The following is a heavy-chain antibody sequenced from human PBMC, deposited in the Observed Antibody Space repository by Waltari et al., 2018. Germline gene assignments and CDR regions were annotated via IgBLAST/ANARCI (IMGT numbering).Heavy chain of an antibody. V-gene: IGHV4-4*01. J-gene: IGHJ4*02. CDR3: ARESASAAGTFDY. D-gene: IGHD6-13*01. CDR2: IYHSGNT. Sequence: QVQLQESGPRLVTPSGSLSLTCAVSGGSISSSNCWRWVRQPRGTGLEWIGEIYHSGNTNYNPALKSRVTISVEKSKNQFSLKLSPVTAADRAVYCCARESASAAGTFDYGGQGTLVTVSS. CDR1: GGSISSSNC.